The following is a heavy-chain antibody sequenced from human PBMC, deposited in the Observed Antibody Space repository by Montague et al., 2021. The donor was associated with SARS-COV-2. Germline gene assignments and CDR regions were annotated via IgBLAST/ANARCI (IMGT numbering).Heavy chain of an antibody. J-gene: IGHJ4*02. CDR2: IYSGGTT. V-gene: IGHV3-66*02. D-gene: IGHD5-12*01. Sequence: SLRLSCAASGFTVSDNYMSWVRQAPGKGLEWVSVIYSGGTTYYADSVKGRFTISRDNSKNTLYLQMNSLGPEDTAVYYCAVGASGYDRVFDFWGQGTLVTVSS. CDR3: AVGASGYDRVFDF. CDR1: GFTVSDNY.